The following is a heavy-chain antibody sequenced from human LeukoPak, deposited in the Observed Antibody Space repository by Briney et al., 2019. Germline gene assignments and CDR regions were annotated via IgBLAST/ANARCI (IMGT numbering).Heavy chain of an antibody. CDR1: GFTFSDHF. J-gene: IGHJ4*02. CDR2: TRNKANSYIT. CDR3: ASIRGTFGY. Sequence: GGSLRLSCAASGFTFSDHFLDWVRQAPGKGLEWVGRTRNKANSYITEYAASVKGRFTISRDDSKNSLYLQMGSLKTDDTAMYYCASIRGTFGYWGQGTLVTVSS. V-gene: IGHV3-72*01. D-gene: IGHD1-26*01.